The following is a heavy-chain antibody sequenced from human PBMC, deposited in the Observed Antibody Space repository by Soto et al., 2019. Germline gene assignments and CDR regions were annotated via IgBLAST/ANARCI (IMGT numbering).Heavy chain of an antibody. CDR2: IYYSGST. CDR1: GGSITSTTYF. J-gene: IGHJ6*02. D-gene: IGHD3-10*01. CDR3: ARRPYGSGSYYKNYYYSYGMDV. V-gene: IGHV4-39*01. Sequence: SETLSLTCSLSGGSITSTTYFWAWIRQPPGKGLEWVGSIYYSGSTHYNPSLKSRTTISVDTSKNQFSLKPSSVTAADTAVYYCARRPYGSGSYYKNYYYSYGMDVWGHGTTGT.